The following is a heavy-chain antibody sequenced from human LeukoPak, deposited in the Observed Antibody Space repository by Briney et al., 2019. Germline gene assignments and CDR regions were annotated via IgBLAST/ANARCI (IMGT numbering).Heavy chain of an antibody. Sequence: GGSLRLSCAASGFTFSTYAMHWVRQAPGKGLEWVAVIWYDRSNKYYADSVKGRFTISRDNSKNTLYLQMSSLRNEDTAVYYCARDMVGDKFPADYWGQGALVTVSS. CDR2: IWYDRSNK. V-gene: IGHV3-33*08. D-gene: IGHD1-26*01. CDR3: ARDMVGDKFPADY. J-gene: IGHJ4*02. CDR1: GFTFSTYA.